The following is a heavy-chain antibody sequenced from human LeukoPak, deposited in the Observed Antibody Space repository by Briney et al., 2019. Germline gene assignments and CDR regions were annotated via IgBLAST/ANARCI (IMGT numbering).Heavy chain of an antibody. J-gene: IGHJ3*02. Sequence: GGSLRLSCAASGFTFSSYEMNWVRQAPGKGLEWVSYISSSGSTIYYADSVKGRFTISRDNAKNSLYLQMNSLRGEDTAVYYCARDRSPEGGDYGSGSRAFYIWGEGTMVTVSS. CDR2: ISSSGSTI. CDR3: ARDRSPEGGDYGSGSRAFYI. CDR1: GFTFSSYE. V-gene: IGHV3-48*03. D-gene: IGHD3-10*01.